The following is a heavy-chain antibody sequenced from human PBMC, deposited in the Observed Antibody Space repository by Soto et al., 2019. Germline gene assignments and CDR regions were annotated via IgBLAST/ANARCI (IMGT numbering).Heavy chain of an antibody. D-gene: IGHD2-2*01. CDR1: GYIFTTYW. CDR3: ARFAHIGGGQYKYCSSTSCPSGMDV. V-gene: IGHV5-51*01. J-gene: IGHJ6*02. CDR2: IYPGDSDT. Sequence: GESLKISCKGSGYIFTTYWIGWVRQMPGKGLGWMGIIYPGDSDTRYSPSFQGQVTISADKSISTAYLQWSSLKASDTAMYYCARFAHIGGGQYKYCSSTSCPSGMDVWGQETTVTVSS.